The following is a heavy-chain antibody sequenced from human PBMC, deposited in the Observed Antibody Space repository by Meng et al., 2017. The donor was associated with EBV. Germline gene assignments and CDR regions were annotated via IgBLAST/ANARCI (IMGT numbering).Heavy chain of an antibody. Sequence: GHRVESGGGLVQPGGSLRLSCGASGFIFRDSAMHWVRQASGKGLEWVGRVETKTSKYATAYAASVKGRFSVSRDDSKNMVFLEMNSLKTEDTARYYCWGDLNYGSYWGQGTLVTVSS. CDR3: WGDLNYGSY. V-gene: IGHV3-73*01. D-gene: IGHD3-16*01. CDR1: GFIFRDSA. CDR2: VETKTSKYAT. J-gene: IGHJ4*02.